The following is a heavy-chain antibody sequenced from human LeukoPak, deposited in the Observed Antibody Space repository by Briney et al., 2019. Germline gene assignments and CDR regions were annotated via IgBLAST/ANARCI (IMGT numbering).Heavy chain of an antibody. V-gene: IGHV3-23*01. CDR3: ARDKGGYCSDASCSSRFDS. Sequence: GGSLRLSCAASGFTFSSYVMNWVRQAPGKGLEWVSGINKSGDRSNYADSVTGRFTNSRDNSKNTLYLQMTGLRAEDTAVYYCARDKGGYCSDASCSSRFDSWGQGTLVTVSS. D-gene: IGHD2-15*01. CDR1: GFTFSSYV. J-gene: IGHJ4*02. CDR2: INKSGDRS.